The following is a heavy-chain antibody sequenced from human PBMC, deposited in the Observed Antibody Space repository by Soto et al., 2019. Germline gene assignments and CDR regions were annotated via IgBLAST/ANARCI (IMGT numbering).Heavy chain of an antibody. CDR1: GGSFSGYY. J-gene: IGHJ6*03. V-gene: IGHV4-34*01. CDR2: INHSGST. CDR3: ARGGSGLRFLEWLPLPMDV. Sequence: PSETLSLTCAVYGGSFSGYYWSWIRQPPGKGLEWIGEINHSGSTNYNPSLKGRVTISVDTSKNQFSLKLSSVTAADTAVYYCARGGSGLRFLEWLPLPMDVWGKGTTVTVSS. D-gene: IGHD3-3*01.